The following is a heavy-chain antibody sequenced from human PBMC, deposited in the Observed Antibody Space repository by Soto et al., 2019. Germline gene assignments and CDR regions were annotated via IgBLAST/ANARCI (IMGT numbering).Heavy chain of an antibody. CDR3: ATGYSSGWYGGHRINYYFDY. Sequence: ASVKVSCKVSGYTLTELSMHWVRQAPGKGLEWMGGFDPEDGETIYAQKFQGRVTMTEDTSTDTAYMELSSLRSEDTAVYYCATGYSSGWYGGHRINYYFDYWGQGTLVTVSS. CDR1: GYTLTELS. CDR2: FDPEDGET. D-gene: IGHD6-19*01. V-gene: IGHV1-24*01. J-gene: IGHJ4*02.